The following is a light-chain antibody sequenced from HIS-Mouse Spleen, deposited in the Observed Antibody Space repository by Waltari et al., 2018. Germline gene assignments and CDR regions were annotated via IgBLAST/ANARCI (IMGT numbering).Light chain of an antibody. Sequence: QSVLTQPPSASGTPWQRVAISCSGSSSNIGSNYVYWYQQLPGTAPKLLIYRNNQRPQGVPDAFSGSKSGTSASLAISGLRSEDEAEYYCAAWDDSLSGPVFGGGTKLTVL. J-gene: IGLJ3*02. CDR1: SSNIGSNY. CDR3: AAWDDSLSGPV. V-gene: IGLV1-47*01. CDR2: RNN.